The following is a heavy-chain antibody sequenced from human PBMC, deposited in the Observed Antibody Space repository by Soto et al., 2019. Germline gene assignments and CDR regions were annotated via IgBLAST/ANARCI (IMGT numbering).Heavy chain of an antibody. CDR3: SNSYFDGDYDNY. D-gene: IGHD4-17*01. J-gene: IGHJ4*02. Sequence: PGGSLRLSCAASGFTFSNAWLSWVRQAPGKGLEWVGRIKSKTDGGTTDYAAPVKGRFTISRDDSKNTLYLQMNSLKTEDTAVYYCSNSYFDGDYDNYWGQGTLVTVSS. CDR2: IKSKTDGGTT. V-gene: IGHV3-15*01. CDR1: GFTFSNAW.